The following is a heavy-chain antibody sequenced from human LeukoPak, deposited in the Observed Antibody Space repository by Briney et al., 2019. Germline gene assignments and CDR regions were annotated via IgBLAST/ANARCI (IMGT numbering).Heavy chain of an antibody. CDR3: AKKAQYNGNYPLDY. V-gene: IGHV3-23*01. CDR2: ISGRGGST. Sequence: GGSLRLSCAASGFTFSSYAVSWVRQAPGKGLEWVSAISGRGGSTYYADSVKGQFTISRDNSKNTLYLQMNSLRAEDTALYFCAKKAQYNGNYPLDYWGQGTLVTVSS. CDR1: GFTFSSYA. J-gene: IGHJ4*02. D-gene: IGHD1-26*01.